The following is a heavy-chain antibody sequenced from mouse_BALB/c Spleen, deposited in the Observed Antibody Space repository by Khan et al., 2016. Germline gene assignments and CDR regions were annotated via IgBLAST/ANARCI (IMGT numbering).Heavy chain of an antibody. V-gene: IGHV1-85*01. CDR3: ARPTYYYGSSGLAY. Sequence: QVQLQQSGAELVKPGASVKLSCKASGYTFTSYDINWVRQRPEQGLEWIGWIFPGDGSTKYNEKFKGKATLTTDKSSSTAYMQLSSLTSEDSAVYFCARPTYYYGSSGLAYWGQGTLVTVSA. CDR2: IFPGDGST. D-gene: IGHD1-1*01. CDR1: GYTFTSYD. J-gene: IGHJ3*01.